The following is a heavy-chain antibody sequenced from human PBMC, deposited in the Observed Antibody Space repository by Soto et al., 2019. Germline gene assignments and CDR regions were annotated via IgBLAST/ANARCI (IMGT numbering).Heavy chain of an antibody. CDR1: RFTFSSTW. V-gene: IGHV3-7*01. D-gene: IGHD3-3*01. J-gene: IGHJ4*02. Sequence: EVYLVESGGGLVQPGGSLTLSCAASRFTFSSTWMNWFRQAPGKGLEWVANIKGDGSEEYYVDSVKGRFTISRVNAKTSLFLQMYSLGAEDTSVSFCAAGFPPDFWGQGTPVTVSS. CDR3: AAGFPPDF. CDR2: IKGDGSEE.